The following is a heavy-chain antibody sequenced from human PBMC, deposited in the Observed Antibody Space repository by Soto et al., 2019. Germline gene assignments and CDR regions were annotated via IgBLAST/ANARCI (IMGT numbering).Heavy chain of an antibody. Sequence: EVQLVESGGGLVQPGGSLRLSCAASGFTFSQFWMTWVRQAPGKGLEWVANIRQDGSEKYYVDSVKGRLTISRENAKNSLFLQMNSLGVEDTAVYYCARVGVVVVAAASYDYYYYMDVWGKGTAVTVSS. CDR2: IRQDGSEK. D-gene: IGHD2-15*01. CDR3: ARVGVVVVAAASYDYYYYMDV. CDR1: GFTFSQFW. V-gene: IGHV3-7*01. J-gene: IGHJ6*03.